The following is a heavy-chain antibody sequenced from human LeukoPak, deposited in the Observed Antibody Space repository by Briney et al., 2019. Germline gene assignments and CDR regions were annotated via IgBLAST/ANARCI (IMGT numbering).Heavy chain of an antibody. CDR3: AKFVNYGNYYYYYYIDV. Sequence: PGRSLRLSCAASGFTFSSYAMHWVRQAPGKGLEWVAVISYDGSNKYYADSVKGRFTISRDNSKNTLYLQMNSLRAEDTAVYYCAKFVNYGNYYYYYYIDVWGKGTTVTVSS. V-gene: IGHV3-30-3*02. CDR1: GFTFSSYA. D-gene: IGHD3-10*01. J-gene: IGHJ6*03. CDR2: ISYDGSNK.